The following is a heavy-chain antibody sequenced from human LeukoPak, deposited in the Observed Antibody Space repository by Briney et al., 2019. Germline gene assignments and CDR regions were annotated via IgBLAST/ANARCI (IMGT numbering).Heavy chain of an antibody. CDR2: IYYTGTT. V-gene: IGHV4-31*03. J-gene: IGHJ4*02. D-gene: IGHD2-15*01. CDR3: ARGTNIIVVPINYFDH. CDR1: GGSVSSGGYY. Sequence: SQTLSLTCTVSGGSVSSGGYYWSWIRQYPGKGLEWFGYIYYTGTTYYNPSLKSRVTISVHRSQNQISLKLSSVTAADTAVYYCARGTNIIVVPINYFDHWGQGTLVTVSS.